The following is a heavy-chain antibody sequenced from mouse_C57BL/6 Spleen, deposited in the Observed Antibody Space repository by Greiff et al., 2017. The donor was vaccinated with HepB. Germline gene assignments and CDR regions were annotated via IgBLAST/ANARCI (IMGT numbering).Heavy chain of an antibody. CDR2: INPSNGGT. V-gene: IGHV1-53*01. CDR1: GYTFTSYW. D-gene: IGHD3-2*02. Sequence: QVQLQQPGTELVKPGASVKLSCKASGYTFTSYWMHWVKQRPGQGLEWIGNINPSNGGTNYNEKFKSKATLTVDKSSSTAYMQLSSLTSEDSAVYYGARPGTAQAPAWFAYWGQGTLVTVSA. CDR3: ARPGTAQAPAWFAY. J-gene: IGHJ3*01.